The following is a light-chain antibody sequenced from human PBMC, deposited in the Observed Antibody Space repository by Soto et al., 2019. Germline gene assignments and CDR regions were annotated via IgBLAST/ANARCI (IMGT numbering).Light chain of an antibody. V-gene: IGLV2-14*01. CDR3: SSSTSSSTGV. J-gene: IGLJ1*01. CDR1: SSDVGGYNY. Sequence: QSALTQPASVSGSPGQSITISCTGTSSDVGGYNYVSWYQQHPGKAPKLMIYEVSNRPSGVSNRFSGSNSGDTASLTISGLQAEDEAHYYCSSSTSSSTGVFGTGTKVTVL. CDR2: EVS.